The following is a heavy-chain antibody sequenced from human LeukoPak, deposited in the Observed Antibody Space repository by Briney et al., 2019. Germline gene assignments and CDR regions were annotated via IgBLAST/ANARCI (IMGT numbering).Heavy chain of an antibody. D-gene: IGHD3-10*01. V-gene: IGHV1-24*01. Sequence: ASVKVSCKVSGYTLTDLSIHWVRQAPGKGLEWLGGFDPEDGETIYAQKFQGRVTLAEDTSTDTAYMELSSLRSEDTAAYYCATDIPRRVRGVVYSSFGMDVWRQGTTVTVSS. CDR2: FDPEDGET. J-gene: IGHJ6*02. CDR1: GYTLTDLS. CDR3: ATDIPRRVRGVVYSSFGMDV.